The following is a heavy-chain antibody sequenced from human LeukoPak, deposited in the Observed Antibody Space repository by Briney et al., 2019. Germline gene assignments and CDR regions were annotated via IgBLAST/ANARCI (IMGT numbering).Heavy chain of an antibody. V-gene: IGHV4-34*01. CDR2: VNHSGYT. D-gene: IGHD4-17*01. CDR1: GTSFTSYY. J-gene: IGHJ4*02. Sequence: SETLSFTCGVSGTSFTSYYWSWIRQTPGKGLEWIGEVNHSGYTNMNPSLKSRVTISVDTSKNQFSLMMTSVTAADTAVYFCARMTTGHDYWGQGILVTVSS. CDR3: ARMTTGHDY.